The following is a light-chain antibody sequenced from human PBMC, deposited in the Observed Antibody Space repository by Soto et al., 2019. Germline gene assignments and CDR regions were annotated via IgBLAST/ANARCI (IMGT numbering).Light chain of an antibody. CDR3: ASYTTSSTYV. V-gene: IGLV2-14*01. CDR2: DVS. Sequence: VLTSPASGFGSPGKSIAFPRLGTNSNVGGYSYVSWYQQQPGKAPKLVISDVSNRPSGVSDRFSGSKSGNTASLTISGLQTEDEADYYCASYTTSSTYVFGTGTKVTVL. J-gene: IGLJ1*01. CDR1: NSNVGGYSY.